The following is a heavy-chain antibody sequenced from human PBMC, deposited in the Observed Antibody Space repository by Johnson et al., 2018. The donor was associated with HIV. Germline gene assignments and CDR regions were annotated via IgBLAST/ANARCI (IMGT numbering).Heavy chain of an antibody. CDR1: GFTFSSYA. Sequence: VQLVESGGGVVQPGRSLSLSCAASGFTFSSYAMYWVRQAPGKGLEWVAFISYDGSNKYYADSVKGRFTISRDNSKNTLYLQMNSLRAEDTAVFYCAKIVATSDDVFDIWGQGTKVTVSS. CDR3: AKIVATSDDVFDI. V-gene: IGHV3-30-3*02. J-gene: IGHJ3*02. CDR2: ISYDGSNK. D-gene: IGHD5-12*01.